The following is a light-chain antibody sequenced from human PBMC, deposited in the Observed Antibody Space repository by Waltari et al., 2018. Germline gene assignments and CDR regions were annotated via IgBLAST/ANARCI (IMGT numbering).Light chain of an antibody. CDR3: QQYKNWPPLT. CDR2: DAS. J-gene: IGKJ4*01. Sequence: EIVMTQSPATLSVSPGDRATISCRASQIVSTNFAWYQHKPGQAPRLLIYDASTRATGIPPRFSGSGSGTEFTLTISSLQPEDFAVYYCQQYKNWPPLTFGGGTKVEIK. CDR1: QIVSTN. V-gene: IGKV3-15*01.